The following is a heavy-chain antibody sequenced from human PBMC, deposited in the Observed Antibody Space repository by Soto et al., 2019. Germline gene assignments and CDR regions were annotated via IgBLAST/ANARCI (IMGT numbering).Heavy chain of an antibody. CDR1: GFTFDDYA. V-gene: IGHV3-9*01. Sequence: GGSLRLSCAASGFTFDDYAMHWVRQAPGKGLEWVSGISWNSGSIGYADSVKGRFTISRDNAKNSLYLQMNSLRAEDTALYYCANDMLCSSWYGFKGSFDYWGQGTLVTVSS. D-gene: IGHD6-13*01. CDR3: ANDMLCSSWYGFKGSFDY. CDR2: ISWNSGSI. J-gene: IGHJ4*02.